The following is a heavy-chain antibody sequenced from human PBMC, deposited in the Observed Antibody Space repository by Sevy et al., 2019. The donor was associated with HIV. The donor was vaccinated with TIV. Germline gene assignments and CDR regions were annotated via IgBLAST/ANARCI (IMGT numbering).Heavy chain of an antibody. Sequence: GGSLRLSCAASGFTFDDYAMHWVRQAPGKGLEWVSGISWNSGSIGYADSVKGRFTISRENAKNSLYLQMNSLRAEDTALYYCAKMGEQSTYYFDYWGQGTLVTVSS. D-gene: IGHD1-26*01. V-gene: IGHV3-9*01. CDR1: GFTFDDYA. CDR3: AKMGEQSTYYFDY. J-gene: IGHJ4*02. CDR2: ISWNSGSI.